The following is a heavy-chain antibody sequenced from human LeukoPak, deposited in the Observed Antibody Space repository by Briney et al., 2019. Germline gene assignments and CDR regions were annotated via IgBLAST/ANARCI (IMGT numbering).Heavy chain of an antibody. CDR3: ATQAGSSSSHYYFDY. Sequence: GESLKISCKASGYSFTNYRIGWVRQMPGKGLEWMGIIYPGDSDTRYSPSLQGQVTISADKSISTAYLQWSSLKASDTAMYYCATQAGSSSSHYYFDYWGQGTLVTVSS. J-gene: IGHJ4*02. V-gene: IGHV5-51*01. CDR2: IYPGDSDT. CDR1: GYSFTNYR. D-gene: IGHD6-13*01.